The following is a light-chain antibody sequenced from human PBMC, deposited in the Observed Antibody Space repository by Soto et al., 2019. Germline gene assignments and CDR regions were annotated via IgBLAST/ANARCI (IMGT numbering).Light chain of an antibody. V-gene: IGKV3-11*01. CDR2: DVS. CDR1: QSVSTS. J-gene: IGKJ4*01. CDR3: QERSNWPRLT. Sequence: EIVLTQSPATLSLSPGERATLPCRASQSVSTSLACYQQRPGQAPRLLIYDVSTRAAGVPARFSGSGSGTDFTLSISNLEPEDFAIYYCQERSNWPRLTFGGGTTVEIK.